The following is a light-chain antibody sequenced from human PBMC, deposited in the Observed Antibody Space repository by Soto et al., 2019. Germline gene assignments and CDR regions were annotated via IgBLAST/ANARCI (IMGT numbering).Light chain of an antibody. CDR1: QSISPW. Sequence: DIQMTQSASTLSVSLGDRVAITCRASQSISPWLAWYQQKPGKAPKLLIYKAFSLQSGVPSRFSGSGSGTELTLTINSLQPDDFATYYCQQYNSYSTFGQGTKV. CDR2: KAF. J-gene: IGKJ1*01. V-gene: IGKV1-5*03. CDR3: QQYNSYST.